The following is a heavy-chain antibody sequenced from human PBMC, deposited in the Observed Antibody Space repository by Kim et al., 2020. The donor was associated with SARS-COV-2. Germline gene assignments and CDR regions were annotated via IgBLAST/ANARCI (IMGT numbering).Heavy chain of an antibody. D-gene: IGHD2-15*01. CDR2: ISSSSSYI. Sequence: GGSLRLSCAASGFTFSSYSMNWVRQAPGKGLEWVSSISSSSSYIYYADSVKGRFTISRDNAKNSLYLQMNSLIAEDTAVYYCAVLGSSYYYYGMDVWGQGTTVTVSS. J-gene: IGHJ6*02. CDR3: AVLGSSYYYYGMDV. V-gene: IGHV3-21*01. CDR1: GFTFSSYS.